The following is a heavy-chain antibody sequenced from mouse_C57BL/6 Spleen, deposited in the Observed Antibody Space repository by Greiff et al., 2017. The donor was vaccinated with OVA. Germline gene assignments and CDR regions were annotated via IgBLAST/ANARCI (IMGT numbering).Heavy chain of an antibody. Sequence: QVQLQQSGAELVRPGASVTLSCKASGYTFTDYEMHWVKQTPVHGLEWIGAIDPETGGTAYNQKFKGKAILTADKSSSTAYMELRSLTSEDSAVYYCIYSNYSHWYFDVWGTGTTVTVSS. D-gene: IGHD2-5*01. CDR1: GYTFTDYE. J-gene: IGHJ1*03. CDR3: IYSNYSHWYFDV. V-gene: IGHV1-15*01. CDR2: IDPETGGT.